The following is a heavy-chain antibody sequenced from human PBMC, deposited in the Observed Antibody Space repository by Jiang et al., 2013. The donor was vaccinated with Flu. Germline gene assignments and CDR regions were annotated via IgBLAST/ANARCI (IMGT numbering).Heavy chain of an antibody. Sequence: RLSCAASGFTFSDYYMNWIRQAPGKGLEWVSFISPTGSPIYYTDSVKGRFTISRDNAKNSLYLQMNSLRAEDTAVYYCASGYSGYVAYLLDYWGQGTLATVSS. D-gene: IGHD5-12*01. V-gene: IGHV3-11*01. CDR1: GFTFSDYY. J-gene: IGHJ4*02. CDR3: ASGYSGYVAYLLDY. CDR2: ISPTGSPI.